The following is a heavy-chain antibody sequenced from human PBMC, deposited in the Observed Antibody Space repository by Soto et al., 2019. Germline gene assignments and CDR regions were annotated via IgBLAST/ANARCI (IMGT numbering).Heavy chain of an antibody. V-gene: IGHV4-39*01. CDR3: ARHPSNFWFDP. CDR2: IYYSGSA. CDR1: GGSISSSSYY. J-gene: IGHJ5*02. D-gene: IGHD4-4*01. Sequence: SETLSLTXTVSGGSISSSSYYWGWIRQPPGKGLEWIGSIYYSGSAYYNPSLKSRVTVSVDTSKNQFSLKLSSVTAADTAVYYCARHPSNFWFDPWGQGTLVTVSS.